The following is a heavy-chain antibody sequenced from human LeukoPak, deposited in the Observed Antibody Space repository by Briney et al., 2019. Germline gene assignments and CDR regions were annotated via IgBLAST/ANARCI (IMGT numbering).Heavy chain of an antibody. D-gene: IGHD3-3*01. CDR3: ARGVGDFWSGYYTGRFDY. CDR1: GYSISSGYY. V-gene: IGHV4-38-2*02. J-gene: IGHJ4*02. Sequence: PSETLSLTCTVSGYSISSGYYWGWIRQPPGKGLEWIGSIYHSGSTNYNPSLKSRVTILIDTSKNQFSLKLTSVTAADTAVYYCARGVGDFWSGYYTGRFDYWGQGTLVTVSS. CDR2: IYHSGST.